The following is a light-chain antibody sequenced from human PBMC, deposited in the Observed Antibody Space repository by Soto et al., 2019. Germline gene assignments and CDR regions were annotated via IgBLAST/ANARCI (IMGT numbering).Light chain of an antibody. CDR3: QQSYSTLPIT. Sequence: DIQMTQSPSSLSESVGDRVTITCRASQSISSYLNWYQQKPGKAPKLLIYAASSLQSGVPSRFSGSGSGTDFTLTISSLQPEHFATYYCQQSYSTLPITFGQGTRLEIK. CDR2: AAS. V-gene: IGKV1-39*01. CDR1: QSISSY. J-gene: IGKJ5*01.